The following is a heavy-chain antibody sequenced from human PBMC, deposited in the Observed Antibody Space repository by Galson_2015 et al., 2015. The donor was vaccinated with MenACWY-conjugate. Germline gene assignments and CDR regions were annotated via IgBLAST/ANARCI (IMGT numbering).Heavy chain of an antibody. CDR1: GGTFSSYA. V-gene: IGHV1-69*04. J-gene: IGHJ4*02. D-gene: IGHD5-18*01. Sequence: SVKVSCKASGGTFSSYAISWVRQAPGQGLEWMGRIIPILGIANYAQKFQGRVTITADKSTSTAYMELSSLRSEDTAVYYCARGWIQLWSPYFDYWGQGTLVTVSS. CDR2: IIPILGIA. CDR3: ARGWIQLWSPYFDY.